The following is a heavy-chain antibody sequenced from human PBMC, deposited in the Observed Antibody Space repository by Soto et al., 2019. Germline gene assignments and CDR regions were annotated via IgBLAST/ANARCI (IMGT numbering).Heavy chain of an antibody. J-gene: IGHJ4*02. Sequence: QLQLQESGPGLLKPSETLSLTCTVYGGSISSNDYYWDWIRQSPGKWLEWIGSIYYSGTTYYNPSLNSRVSMSVDTSLKQVARKLSSVTASDRAVYFCARHRGGASSQRDFDYWGQGTQVTGSS. CDR3: ARHRGGASSQRDFDY. D-gene: IGHD1-26*01. CDR1: GGSISSNDYY. V-gene: IGHV4-39*01. CDR2: IYYSGTT.